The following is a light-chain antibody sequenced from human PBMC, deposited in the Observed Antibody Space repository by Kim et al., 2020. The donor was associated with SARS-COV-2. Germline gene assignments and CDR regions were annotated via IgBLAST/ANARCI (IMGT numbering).Light chain of an antibody. CDR3: QQYNTYSWT. CDR1: QSISVL. V-gene: IGKV1-5*03. J-gene: IGKJ1*01. Sequence: DIQVTQSPSTLSASLGDRVTITCRASQSISVLLAWYQQKPGKAPKVLISKASNLESGVPSRFSGSTSGTEFTLTISSPQPDDSATYYCQQYNTYSWTFGQGTKVDIK. CDR2: KAS.